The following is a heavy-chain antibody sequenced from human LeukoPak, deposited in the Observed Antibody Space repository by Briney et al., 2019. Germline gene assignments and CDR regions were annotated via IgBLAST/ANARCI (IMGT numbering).Heavy chain of an antibody. D-gene: IGHD1-26*01. CDR3: ASLSRSGSYPDY. Sequence: SETLSLTCTVSGGSISSGNYYWSWIRQPAGKGLEWIGRIYTSGSTYYNPSLKSRVTISVDTSKNQFSLKLSSVTAADTAVYYCASLSRSGSYPDYWGQGTLVTVSS. V-gene: IGHV4-61*02. J-gene: IGHJ4*02. CDR2: IYTSGST. CDR1: GGSISSGNYY.